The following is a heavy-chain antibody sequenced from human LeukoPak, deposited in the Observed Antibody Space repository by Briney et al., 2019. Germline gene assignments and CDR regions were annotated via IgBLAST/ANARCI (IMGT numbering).Heavy chain of an antibody. CDR2: IYHSGST. V-gene: IGHV4-38-2*02. CDR3: AISMTRGYFDL. Sequence: SETLSLTCTVSGYSISSGYYWGWIRQPPGKGLEWIGSIYHSGSTYYNPSLKSRGTISVDTSKNQFSLKLSSVTAADTAVYYCAISMTRGYFDLWGRGTLVTVSS. J-gene: IGHJ2*01. CDR1: GYSISSGYY. D-gene: IGHD2/OR15-2a*01.